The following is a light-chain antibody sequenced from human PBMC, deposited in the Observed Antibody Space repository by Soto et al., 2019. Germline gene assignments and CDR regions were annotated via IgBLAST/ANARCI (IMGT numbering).Light chain of an antibody. J-gene: IGLJ1*01. CDR1: SSNIGSNT. Sequence: QSVLTQPPSASGTPGQRVTISCSGSSSNIGSNTVNWYQPLPGTAPKLLIYSNNQRPSGVPDRFSGSKPGTSASLAISGLQSEDEADYYCAAWDDILNGYVFGTGTKVTVL. CDR3: AAWDDILNGYV. CDR2: SNN. V-gene: IGLV1-44*01.